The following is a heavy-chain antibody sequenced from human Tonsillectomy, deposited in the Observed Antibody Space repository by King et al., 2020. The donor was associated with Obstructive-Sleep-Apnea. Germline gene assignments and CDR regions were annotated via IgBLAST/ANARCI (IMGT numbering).Heavy chain of an antibody. V-gene: IGHV3-30-3*01. CDR1: GFTFSSYA. CDR3: ARDRAGMDV. CDR2: ISYDGSNK. J-gene: IGHJ6*02. Sequence: VQLVESGGGVVQPGRSLRLSCAASGFTFSSYAMHWVRQAPGKGLEWVAVISYDGSNKYYADSVKGRFPISRDNSKNTLYLQMNSLRAEDTAVYYCARDRAGMDVWGQGTTVTVSS. D-gene: IGHD3-10*01.